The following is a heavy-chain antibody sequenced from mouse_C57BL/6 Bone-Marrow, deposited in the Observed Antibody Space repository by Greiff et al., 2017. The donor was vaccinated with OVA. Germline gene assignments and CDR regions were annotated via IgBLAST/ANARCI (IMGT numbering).Heavy chain of an antibody. V-gene: IGHV1-50*01. J-gene: IGHJ3*01. CDR1: GYTFTSYW. Sequence: QVQLQQPGAELVKPGASVKLSCKASGYTFTSYWMQWVKQRPGQGLEWIGEIDPSDSYTNYNQKFKGKATFTVDTSSSTAYMQLNSLTSEDSAVYYCASAVFAYWGQGTLVTVSA. CDR2: IDPSDSYT. CDR3: ASAVFAY.